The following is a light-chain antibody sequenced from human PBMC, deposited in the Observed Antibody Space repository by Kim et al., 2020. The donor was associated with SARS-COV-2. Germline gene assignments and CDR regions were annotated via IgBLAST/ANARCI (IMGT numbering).Light chain of an antibody. J-gene: IGKJ1*01. V-gene: IGKV3-20*01. CDR1: QSVSSSY. Sequence: EIVLTQSPGTLSLSPGERATLSCRASQSVSSSYLAWYQQKPGQAPRLLIYGASSRATGIPDRFSGSGSGTDFTLTISRLEPEDFAVYYCQYYDSSLLWMFGQGTKVDIK. CDR2: GAS. CDR3: QYYDSSLLWM.